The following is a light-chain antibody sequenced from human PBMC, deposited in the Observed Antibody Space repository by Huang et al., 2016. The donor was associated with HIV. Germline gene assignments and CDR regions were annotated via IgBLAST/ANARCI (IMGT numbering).Light chain of an antibody. CDR3: QHRGT. Sequence: EIVLTQSPATLSLSPGDTATLSCRASQTMSDYFAWYQQKPGQAPRLLIFDASNRATGIPVRFSGSGSGTDFTLTISSLEPEDFAVYYCQHRGTCGQGTKVEVK. CDR1: QTMSDY. V-gene: IGKV3-11*01. J-gene: IGKJ1*01. CDR2: DAS.